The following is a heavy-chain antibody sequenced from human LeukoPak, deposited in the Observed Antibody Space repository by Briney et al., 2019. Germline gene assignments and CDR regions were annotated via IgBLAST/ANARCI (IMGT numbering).Heavy chain of an antibody. D-gene: IGHD5-18*01. CDR3: ARDVDTATDQINDY. V-gene: IGHV1-18*04. J-gene: IGHJ4*02. CDR1: GYSFTSHG. Sequence: EASVKVSCKASGYSFTSHGISCVRQAPGQGLEGMGWVSTYNGNTNYVPKYQGRVTMTTDTSTSTAYMELRSLRSDDTAVYYCARDVDTATDQINDYWGQGTLVTVSS. CDR2: VSTYNGNT.